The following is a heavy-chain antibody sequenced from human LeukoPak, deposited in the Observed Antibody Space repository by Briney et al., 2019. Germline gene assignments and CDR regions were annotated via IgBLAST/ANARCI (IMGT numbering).Heavy chain of an antibody. Sequence: PSETLSLTCTVSGGSISSSSYYWGWIRQPPGKGLEWIGSIYYSGSTYYNPSLTSRVTISVDTSKNQFSLKLSSVTAADTAVHYCARDGRYCSGTSCYTGFDYWGQGTLVTASS. CDR1: GGSISSSSYY. J-gene: IGHJ4*02. CDR2: IYYSGST. CDR3: ARDGRYCSGTSCYTGFDY. D-gene: IGHD2-2*02. V-gene: IGHV4-39*07.